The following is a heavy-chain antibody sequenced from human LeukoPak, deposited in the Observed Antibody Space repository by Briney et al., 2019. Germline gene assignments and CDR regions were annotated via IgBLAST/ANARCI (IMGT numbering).Heavy chain of an antibody. Sequence: GGSLRLSCAASGFTFSSYAITRVRQAPGKGLEWVSLISGTGGSTYYADSVKGRFTISRDNSKNTLYLQMNSLRAEDTAVYYCAKRSIVVPYYFDYCGQGTLVTVSS. J-gene: IGHJ4*02. CDR2: ISGTGGST. D-gene: IGHD2-21*01. CDR1: GFTFSSYA. V-gene: IGHV3-23*01. CDR3: AKRSIVVPYYFDY.